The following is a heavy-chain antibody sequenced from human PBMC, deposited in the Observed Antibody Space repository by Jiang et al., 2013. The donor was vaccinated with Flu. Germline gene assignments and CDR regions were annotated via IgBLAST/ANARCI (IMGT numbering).Heavy chain of an antibody. J-gene: IGHJ4*02. V-gene: IGHV5-10-1*01. Sequence: GAEVKKPGESLRISCKGSGYSFTSYWISWVRQMPGKGLEWMGRIDPSDSYTNYSPSFQGHVTISADKSISTAYLQRSSLKASDTAMYYCARHLSLIAAAGSPVDYWGQGTLVTVSS. CDR2: IDPSDSYT. D-gene: IGHD6-13*01. CDR1: GYSFTSYW. CDR3: ARHLSLIAAAGSPVDY.